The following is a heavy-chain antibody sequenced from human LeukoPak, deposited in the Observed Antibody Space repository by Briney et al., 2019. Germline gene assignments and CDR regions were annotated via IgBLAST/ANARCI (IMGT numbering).Heavy chain of an antibody. V-gene: IGHV4-34*01. CDR3: ARGPRYFDWLLSPFGDAFDI. J-gene: IGHJ3*02. CDR1: GGSFSGYY. D-gene: IGHD3-9*01. CDR2: INHSGST. Sequence: SETLSLTCAVYGGSFSGYYWSWIRQPPGKGLEWIGEINHSGSTNYNPSLKSRVTISVDTSKNQFSLKLSSVTAADTAVYYCARGPRYFDWLLSPFGDAFDIWGQGTMVTVSS.